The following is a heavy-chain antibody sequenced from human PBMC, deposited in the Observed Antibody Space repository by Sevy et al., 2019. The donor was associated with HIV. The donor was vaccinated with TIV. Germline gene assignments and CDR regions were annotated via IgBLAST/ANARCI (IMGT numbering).Heavy chain of an antibody. CDR1: GFTFSSYG. CDR2: IRYDGSNK. D-gene: IGHD2-2*01. V-gene: IGHV3-30*02. CDR3: AKDNNRLVPAAPLSMDV. J-gene: IGHJ6*02. Sequence: GGSLRLSCAASGFTFSSYGMHWVRQAPGKGLEWVAFIRYDGSNKYYADSVKGRFTISRDNSKNTLYLQMNSLRAEDTAVYYCAKDNNRLVPAAPLSMDVWGQGTTVTVSS.